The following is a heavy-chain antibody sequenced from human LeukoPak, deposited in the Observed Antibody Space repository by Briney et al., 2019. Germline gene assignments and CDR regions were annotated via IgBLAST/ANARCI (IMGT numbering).Heavy chain of an antibody. CDR1: GYTFTGYY. CDR3: ARDLSSYYYDSSGSTGRFPY. CDR2: INPNSGGT. Sequence: ASVKVSCKASGYTFTGYYMHWVRQAPGQGLEWMGWINPNSGGTNYAQKFQGRVTMTRDTSISTAYMELSRLRSDDTAVYYCARDLSSYYYDSSGSTGRFPYWGQGTLVTVSS. V-gene: IGHV1-2*02. J-gene: IGHJ4*02. D-gene: IGHD3-22*01.